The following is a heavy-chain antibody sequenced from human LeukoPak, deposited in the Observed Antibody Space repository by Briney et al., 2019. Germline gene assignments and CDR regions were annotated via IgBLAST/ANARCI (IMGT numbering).Heavy chain of an antibody. CDR1: GYTFSDHY. Sequence: GASVKVSCKPSGYTFSDHYMHWVRQAPGQGLAWMAWINPKNGGTTYAPKFQGRVTLTRDTSISTFYMELSRLTSDDTAVYYCARGGGGDFWSRDYYMDVWGKGTTVTVS. CDR3: ARGGGGDFWSRDYYMDV. CDR2: INPKNGGT. V-gene: IGHV1-2*02. J-gene: IGHJ6*03. D-gene: IGHD3-3*01.